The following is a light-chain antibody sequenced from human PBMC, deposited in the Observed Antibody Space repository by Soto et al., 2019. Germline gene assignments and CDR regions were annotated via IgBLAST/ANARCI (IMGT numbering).Light chain of an antibody. J-gene: IGKJ3*01. CDR1: QSVNNN. CDR2: SAS. CDR3: QQYNKCPLT. Sequence: EIVMTQSPVTLSVSPGERATLSCTASQSVNNNVAWYQQKPGHTPRLLIYSASIGATGTPARFSGSGSGSAFTLTISSLQSEDFAVYYCQQYNKCPLTFGPGTKVDIK. V-gene: IGKV3-15*01.